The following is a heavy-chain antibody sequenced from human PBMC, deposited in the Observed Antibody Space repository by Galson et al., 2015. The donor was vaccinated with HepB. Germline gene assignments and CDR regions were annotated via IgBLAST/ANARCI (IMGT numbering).Heavy chain of an antibody. J-gene: IGHJ3*02. D-gene: IGHD3-10*01. CDR1: GFTFSSYS. V-gene: IGHV3-48*01. CDR2: ISSSSSTI. CDR3: ARVAYYGSAPRAFDI. Sequence: SLRLSCAASGFTFSSYSMNWVRQAPGKGLEWVSYISSSSSTIYYADSVKGRFTISRDNAKNSLYLQMNSLRAEDTAVYYCARVAYYGSAPRAFDIWGQGTMVTVSS.